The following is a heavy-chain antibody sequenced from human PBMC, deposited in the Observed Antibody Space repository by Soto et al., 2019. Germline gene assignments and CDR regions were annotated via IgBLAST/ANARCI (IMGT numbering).Heavy chain of an antibody. D-gene: IGHD3-9*01. CDR2: IGGSGSNT. CDR1: GFTFSNYA. CDR3: ARVVRYFDTPYGIDV. J-gene: IGHJ6*02. V-gene: IGHV3-23*01. Sequence: EGQLLESGEGLVQPGGSLKLSCAASGFTFSNYAMSWVRQTPGKGLEWVSGIGGSGSNTYYAASVKGRFTISRDNSKNTLFLQMNSLRAEDTAEYYCARVVRYFDTPYGIDVWGQGTTVTVSS.